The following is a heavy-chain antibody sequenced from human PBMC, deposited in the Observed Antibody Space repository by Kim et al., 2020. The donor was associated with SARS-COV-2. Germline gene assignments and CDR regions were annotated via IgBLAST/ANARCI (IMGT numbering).Heavy chain of an antibody. V-gene: IGHV4-39*01. CDR3: AGRLYYYDSSGYYYY. J-gene: IGHJ4*02. Sequence: PSIKRRVTISVDTSKNQFSLKLSSVTAADTAVYYCAGRLYYYDSSGYYYYWGQGTLVTVSS. D-gene: IGHD3-22*01.